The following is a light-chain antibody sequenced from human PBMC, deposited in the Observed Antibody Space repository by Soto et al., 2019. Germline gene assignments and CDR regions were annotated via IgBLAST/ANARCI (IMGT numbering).Light chain of an antibody. CDR2: DAS. Sequence: EIVLTQSPATLSLSPGQRATLSCRASQSVSSYLAWYQQKPGQAPRLLIYDASNRATGIPARFSGSGPGTDFTLTISRLEPEDFAVYYCQHFVNSLTWTFGQGTKVDI. V-gene: IGKV3-11*01. J-gene: IGKJ1*01. CDR1: QSVSSY. CDR3: QHFVNSLTWT.